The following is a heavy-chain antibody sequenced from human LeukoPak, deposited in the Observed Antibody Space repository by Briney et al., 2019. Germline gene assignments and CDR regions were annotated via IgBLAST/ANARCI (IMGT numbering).Heavy chain of an antibody. CDR2: IYYSGST. J-gene: IGHJ4*02. V-gene: IGHV4-59*01. Sequence: PSETLSLTCTVSGGPISSYYWSWIRQPPGKGLEWIGYIYYSGSTNYNPSLKSRVTISVDTSKNQFSLKLSSVTAADTAVYYCARGRRDGYNKAPYFDYWGQGTLVTVSS. CDR1: GGPISSYY. CDR3: ARGRRDGYNKAPYFDY. D-gene: IGHD5-24*01.